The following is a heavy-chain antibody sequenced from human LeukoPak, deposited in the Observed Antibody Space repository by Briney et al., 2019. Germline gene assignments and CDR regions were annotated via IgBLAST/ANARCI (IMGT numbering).Heavy chain of an antibody. CDR3: ASTPRRGGSLNY. Sequence: SETLSLTCTVSGFSISSYYWSWIRQPPGKGLEWIGYIYYSGSTNYNPSLKSRVTISVDTSKNQFSLKLSSVTAADTAVYYCASTPRRGGSLNYWGQGTLVTVSS. D-gene: IGHD1-26*01. V-gene: IGHV4-59*01. CDR2: IYYSGST. J-gene: IGHJ4*02. CDR1: GFSISSYY.